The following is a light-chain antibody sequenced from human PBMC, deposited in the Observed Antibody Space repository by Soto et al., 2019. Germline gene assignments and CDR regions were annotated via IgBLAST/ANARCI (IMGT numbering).Light chain of an antibody. Sequence: EIVLTQSPATLSLSPGERATLSCRASETISSYLAWYQQKPGQAPRLLIYDASNRATGIPARFSGSGSGTDFTLTISSLEPEDFGIYYCQQRSDWPLTFGGG. V-gene: IGKV3-11*01. CDR1: ETISSY. J-gene: IGKJ4*01. CDR3: QQRSDWPLT. CDR2: DAS.